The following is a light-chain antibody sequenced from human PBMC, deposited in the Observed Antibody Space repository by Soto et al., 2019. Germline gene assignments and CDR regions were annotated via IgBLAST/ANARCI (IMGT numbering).Light chain of an antibody. CDR3: QQYDNRPHT. Sequence: DLQTTKSPASLSASVGYRVTITCRARQNIMNYLNWYQQKPGKAPKLLIYDASNLETGVPSRFSGSGSGTDFTFTISSLQPEDIATYYCQQYDNRPHTFGGGTKVDI. CDR1: QNIMNY. V-gene: IGKV1-33*01. CDR2: DAS. J-gene: IGKJ4*01.